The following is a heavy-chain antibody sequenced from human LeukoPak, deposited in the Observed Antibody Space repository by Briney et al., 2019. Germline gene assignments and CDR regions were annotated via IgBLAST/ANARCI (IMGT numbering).Heavy chain of an antibody. Sequence: PGGSLRLSCAGSGFTFSSYWMSWVRQAPGKGLEWVANIKQDGSEKYYVDSVKGRFTISRDNAKYSLYLQMNSLRAEDTAVYYCVREARERGGFDYWGQGTLVTVSS. CDR3: VREARERGGFDY. V-gene: IGHV3-7*01. CDR2: IKQDGSEK. D-gene: IGHD5-24*01. CDR1: GFTFSSYW. J-gene: IGHJ4*02.